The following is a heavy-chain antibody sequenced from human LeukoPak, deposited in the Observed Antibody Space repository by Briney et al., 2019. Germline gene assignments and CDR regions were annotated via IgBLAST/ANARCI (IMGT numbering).Heavy chain of an antibody. CDR2: IIPIFGTA. D-gene: IGHD1-26*01. V-gene: IGHV1-69*13. CDR1: GGTFSSYA. J-gene: IGHJ4*02. CDR3: ARGEWRELVYAN. Sequence: SVKVSCKASGGTFSSYAISWVRQAPGQGLEWMGGIIPIFGTANYAQKFQGRVTITADESTSTAYVELSSLRSEDTAVYYCARGEWRELVYANWGQGTLVTVSS.